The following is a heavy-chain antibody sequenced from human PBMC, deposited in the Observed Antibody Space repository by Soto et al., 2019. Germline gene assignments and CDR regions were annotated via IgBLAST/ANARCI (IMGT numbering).Heavy chain of an antibody. J-gene: IGHJ4*02. CDR1: GFTFSSYA. CDR2: ISGRTGST. V-gene: IGHV3-23*01. D-gene: IGHD1-1*01. CDR3: GVQYDY. Sequence: EVQVLESGGGLVQPGGSLRLSCAASGFTFSSYAMSWVRQAPGKGLAWVSAISGRTGSTSYADSVKGRFTISRDISRKTLYLQMNSLRSEYTAVYCCGVQYDYWGQGTLVTVSA.